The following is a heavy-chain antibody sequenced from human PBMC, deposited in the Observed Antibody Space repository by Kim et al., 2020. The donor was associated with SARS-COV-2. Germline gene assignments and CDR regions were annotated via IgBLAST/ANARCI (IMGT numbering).Heavy chain of an antibody. V-gene: IGHV4-34*01. CDR3: ARTYYGFDY. CDR2: SGNT. D-gene: IGHD3-22*01. J-gene: IGHJ4*02. Sequence: SGNTNSNPSLQSRVTISVDTSKKQISLKVFSVTAADTAVYYCARTYYGFDYWGQGTLVTVSS.